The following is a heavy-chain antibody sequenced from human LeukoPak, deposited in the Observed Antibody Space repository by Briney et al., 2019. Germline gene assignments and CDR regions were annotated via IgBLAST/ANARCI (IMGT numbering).Heavy chain of an antibody. CDR1: GGTFSSYA. CDR2: VIPIFGTA. CDR3: ARGSRNILTGYYGKDAFDI. V-gene: IGHV1-69*05. Sequence: SVKVSCKASGGTFSSYAISWVRQAPGQGLEWMGRVIPIFGTANYAQKFQGRVTITTDESTSTAYMELSSLRSEDTAVYYCARGSRNILTGYYGKDAFDIWGQGTMVTVSS. J-gene: IGHJ3*02. D-gene: IGHD3-9*01.